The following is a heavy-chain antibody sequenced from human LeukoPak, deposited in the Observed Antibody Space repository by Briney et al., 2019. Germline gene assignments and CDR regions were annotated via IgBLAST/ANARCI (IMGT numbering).Heavy chain of an antibody. CDR1: GFTFNNYA. CDR2: ISASADST. J-gene: IGHJ6*04. V-gene: IGHV3-23*01. D-gene: IGHD3-3*01. Sequence: PGGSLRLSCAASGFTFNNYAMSWVRQAPGKGLEWVSGISASADSTYYADSVKGRFTISRDNAKNSLYLQMNSLRAEDTAVYYCARLGDFWSGYSDVWGKGTTVTVSS. CDR3: ARLGDFWSGYSDV.